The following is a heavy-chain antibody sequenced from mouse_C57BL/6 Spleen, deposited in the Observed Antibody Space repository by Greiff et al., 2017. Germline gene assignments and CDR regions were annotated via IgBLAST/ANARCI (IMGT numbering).Heavy chain of an antibody. CDR1: GFTFSDYY. V-gene: IGHV5-16*01. D-gene: IGHD2-5*01. CDR2: INYDGSST. Sequence: EVKLVESEGGLVQPGSSMKLSCTASGFTFSDYYMAWVRQVPEKGLAWVANINYDGSSTYYLDSLKSRFIISRDNAKNILFLQMSNLKSEDTATYYCGRVYSIYEDWYFDVWGTGTTVTVSS. J-gene: IGHJ1*03. CDR3: GRVYSIYEDWYFDV.